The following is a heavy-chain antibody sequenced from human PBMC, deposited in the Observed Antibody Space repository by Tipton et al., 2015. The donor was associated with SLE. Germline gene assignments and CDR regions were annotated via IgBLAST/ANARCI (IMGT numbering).Heavy chain of an antibody. CDR1: GYSISSGFY. Sequence: TLSLTCTVSGYSISSGFYWGWIRQPPGKGLEWIGNIYHSGSTFYNPSLKSRVTISVDTSKNQFSLKLSSVTAADTAVYYCARDDDFWSGCFFDYWGQGTLVTVSS. CDR3: ARDDDFWSGCFFDY. V-gene: IGHV4-38-2*02. D-gene: IGHD3-3*01. CDR2: IYHSGST. J-gene: IGHJ4*02.